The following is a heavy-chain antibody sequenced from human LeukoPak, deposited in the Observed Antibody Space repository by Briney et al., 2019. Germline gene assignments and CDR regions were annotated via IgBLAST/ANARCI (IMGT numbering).Heavy chain of an antibody. V-gene: IGHV3-30-3*01. Sequence: SGGSLRLSCAASGFTFSSYAMHWVRQAPGKGLEWVAVISYDGSNKYYADSVKGRFTISRDNSKNTLYLQMNSLRAEDTAVYYCASPDTAMVGIRDYWGQGTLVTVSS. CDR1: GFTFSSYA. D-gene: IGHD5-18*01. CDR3: ASPDTAMVGIRDY. J-gene: IGHJ4*02. CDR2: ISYDGSNK.